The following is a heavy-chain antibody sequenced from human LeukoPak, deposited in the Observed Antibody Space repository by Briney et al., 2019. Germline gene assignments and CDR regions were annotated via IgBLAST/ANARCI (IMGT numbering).Heavy chain of an antibody. CDR2: ISSSGSTI. J-gene: IGHJ4*02. V-gene: IGHV3-11*01. CDR3: ARVTYYYDSSGYYENLNQFDY. CDR1: GFTFSGYY. D-gene: IGHD3-22*01. Sequence: GGSLRISCAASGFTFSGYYMSWIRQAPGKGLEWVSYISSSGSTIYYADSVKGRFTISRDNAKNSLYLQMNSLRAEDTAVYYCARVTYYYDSSGYYENLNQFDYWGQGTLVTVSS.